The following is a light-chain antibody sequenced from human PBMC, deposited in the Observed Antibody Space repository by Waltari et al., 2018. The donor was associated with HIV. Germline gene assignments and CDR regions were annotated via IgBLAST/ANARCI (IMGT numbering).Light chain of an antibody. V-gene: IGKV3-15*01. CDR1: QSVSSN. CDR2: GAS. Sequence: EIVMTQSPATLSVSPGERATLSCRASQSVSSNLAWYQQKPGQAPRLLIYGASTRATDIPPRFSGSGSGTEFTLTISSLQSEDFAVYYCLHYNNWPLTFGPGTKVDIK. J-gene: IGKJ3*01. CDR3: LHYNNWPLT.